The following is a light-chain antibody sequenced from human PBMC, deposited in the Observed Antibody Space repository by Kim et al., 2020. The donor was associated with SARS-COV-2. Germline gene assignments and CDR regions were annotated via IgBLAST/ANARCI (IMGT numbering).Light chain of an antibody. CDR2: GAS. J-gene: IGKJ1*01. Sequence: EIVLTHSPGTLSLSPGERATLSCRASQSVSSSYLAWYQQKPGQAPRLLIYGASSRATGIPDRFSGSGSGTDFTLTISRLEPEDFAVYYCQQYGSSPGWTFGQGTKLEI. CDR3: QQYGSSPGWT. V-gene: IGKV3-20*01. CDR1: QSVSSSY.